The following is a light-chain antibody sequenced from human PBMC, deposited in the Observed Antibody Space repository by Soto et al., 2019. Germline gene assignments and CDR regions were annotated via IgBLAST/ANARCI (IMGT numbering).Light chain of an antibody. J-gene: IGKJ4*01. Sequence: EIVLTQSPATLSLSPGERATLSCRASQSVSSRLGWYQQKPGQAPRLLIYDASNRATGIPARFSGSGSGTDFTLTISSLDPEDFAIYYCQQRYKWPLTFGGGTKVEIK. V-gene: IGKV3-11*01. CDR3: QQRYKWPLT. CDR2: DAS. CDR1: QSVSSR.